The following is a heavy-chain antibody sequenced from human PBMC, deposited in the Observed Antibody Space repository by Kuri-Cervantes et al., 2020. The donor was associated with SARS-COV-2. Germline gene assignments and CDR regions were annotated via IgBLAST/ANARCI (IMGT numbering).Heavy chain of an antibody. CDR2: IYHSGST. CDR3: ARASTTMIVVVGAFDI. J-gene: IGHJ3*02. V-gene: IGHV4-38-2*01. CDR1: GYSISSGYY. Sequence: SETLPLTCAVSGYSISSGYYWGWIRQPPGKGLEWIGSIYHSGSTYYNPSLKSRVTISVDTSKNQFSLKLSSVTAADTAVYYCARASTTMIVVVGAFDIWGQGTMVTVSS. D-gene: IGHD3-22*01.